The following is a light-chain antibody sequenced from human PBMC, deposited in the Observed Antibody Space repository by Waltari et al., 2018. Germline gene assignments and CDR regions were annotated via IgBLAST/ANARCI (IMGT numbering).Light chain of an antibody. Sequence: QSALTQPRSVSGSPGQSVTISCTGTTSDVGGYHYVSWFQTYPGKAPKRIIYEVSERPAGVPVRLSGSKSDNTASLTISGLQAEDEADYYCCSYAGSYTYVFGSGTKVTVL. CDR2: EVS. CDR3: CSYAGSYTYV. V-gene: IGLV2-11*01. CDR1: TSDVGGYHY. J-gene: IGLJ1*01.